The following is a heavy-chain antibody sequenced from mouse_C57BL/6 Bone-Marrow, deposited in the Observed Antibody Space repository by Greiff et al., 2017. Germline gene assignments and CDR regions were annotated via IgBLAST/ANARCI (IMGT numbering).Heavy chain of an antibody. Sequence: VQLQQPGAELVMPGASVKLSCKASGYTFTSYWMHWVKQRPGQGLEWIGEIDPSDSYTNYNQKVKGKSTLTVDKSTSTAYMQLSSLTSEDSAVYYCARVDYWGQGTSVTVSS. J-gene: IGHJ4*01. CDR2: IDPSDSYT. V-gene: IGHV1-69*01. CDR1: GYTFTSYW. CDR3: ARVDY.